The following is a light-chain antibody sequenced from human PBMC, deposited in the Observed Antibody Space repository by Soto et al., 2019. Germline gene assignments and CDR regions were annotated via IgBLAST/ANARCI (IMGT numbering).Light chain of an antibody. CDR2: DAS. Sequence: DIQMTQSPSSLSASLGDRVTITCQASQDISNYLNWYQQKQGKAPKLLIYDASNLETGVPSRFSGSGYGTDFNFTISSLQTEDIATYYCQQYDNLLITFGQGTRLEIK. CDR3: QQYDNLLIT. J-gene: IGKJ5*01. CDR1: QDISNY. V-gene: IGKV1-33*01.